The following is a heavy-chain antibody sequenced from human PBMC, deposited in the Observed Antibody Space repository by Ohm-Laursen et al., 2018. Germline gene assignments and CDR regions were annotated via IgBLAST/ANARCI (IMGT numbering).Heavy chain of an antibody. V-gene: IGHV3-30*18. CDR1: GFTFSSCW. CDR3: AKNLYYYGSSAFYYYYYGMDV. CDR2: ISSDGSNK. Sequence: SLRLSCAASGFTFSSCWMHWVRQAPGKGLEWVAVISSDGSNKYYADSVKGRFTISRDNSKNTLYLQINSLRAEDTAVYYCAKNLYYYGSSAFYYYYYGMDVWGQGTTVTVSS. D-gene: IGHD3-10*01. J-gene: IGHJ6*02.